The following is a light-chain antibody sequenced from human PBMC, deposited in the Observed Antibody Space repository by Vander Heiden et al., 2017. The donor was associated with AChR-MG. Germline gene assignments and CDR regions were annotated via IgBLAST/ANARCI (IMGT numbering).Light chain of an antibody. CDR3: QQDLSRPRT. CDR2: WAS. Sequence: LGERATISCKSSQSVLHSPNNKNYLAWYQQKSGQPPKLLIYWASTREPGVPDRFSGSGSGTDFTLIISSLQAEDVAVYYCQQDLSRPRTFGQGTKVEIK. J-gene: IGKJ1*01. CDR1: QSVLHSPNNKNY. V-gene: IGKV4-1*01.